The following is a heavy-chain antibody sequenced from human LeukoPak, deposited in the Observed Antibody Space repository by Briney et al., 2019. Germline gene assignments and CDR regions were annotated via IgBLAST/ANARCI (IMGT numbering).Heavy chain of an antibody. Sequence: ASVKVSCKASGYIFTTYYIHWVRQAPGQGLQWMGTINPSGGTTTYAQKFQGRVTMTRDTSTSTVYMELSSLRSEDTAVYYCARELRSGCTCLLDYWGQGTLVTVSS. V-gene: IGHV1-46*01. CDR1: GYIFTTYY. CDR2: INPSGGTT. J-gene: IGHJ4*02. D-gene: IGHD2-15*01. CDR3: ARELRSGCTCLLDY.